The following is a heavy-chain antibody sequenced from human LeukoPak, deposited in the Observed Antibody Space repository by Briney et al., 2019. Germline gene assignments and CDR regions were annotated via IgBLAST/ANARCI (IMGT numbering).Heavy chain of an antibody. CDR3: AKDVRGSTSWYGLDY. J-gene: IGHJ4*02. Sequence: GGSLRLSCAASGFTFDDYAMHWVRQAPGKGLEWVSLISWDGGSTYYADSVKGRFTISRDNSKNSLYLQMNSLRSEDTALYYCAKDVRGSTSWYGLDYWGQGTLVTVSS. CDR1: GFTFDDYA. CDR2: ISWDGGST. V-gene: IGHV3-43D*03. D-gene: IGHD6-13*01.